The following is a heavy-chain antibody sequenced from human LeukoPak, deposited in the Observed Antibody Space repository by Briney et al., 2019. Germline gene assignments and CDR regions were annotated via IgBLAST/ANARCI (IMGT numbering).Heavy chain of an antibody. Sequence: GGSVKVSCKASGYTVTSYYMHWVRQAPGQGLEWMGIVNPSSISASYAQKFQGRVTMTRDTSTSTVSMELSSLRSDDTAVYYCASVYQHGMDVWGQGTTVTVSS. V-gene: IGHV1-46*01. CDR2: VNPSSISA. J-gene: IGHJ6*02. CDR3: ASVYQHGMDV. CDR1: GYTVTSYY. D-gene: IGHD2-2*01.